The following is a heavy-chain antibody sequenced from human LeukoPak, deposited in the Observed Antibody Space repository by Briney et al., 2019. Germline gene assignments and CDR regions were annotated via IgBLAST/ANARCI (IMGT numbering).Heavy chain of an antibody. CDR1: GYTFTSYY. Sequence: ASVKVSCKASGYTFTSYYMHWVRQAPGQGLEWMGIINPSGGSTSYAQKFQGRVTFTRDTSVSTAYMELNSLTSEDTAVYYCARMYYYDTSGNPNWFDPWGQGTLVTVSS. D-gene: IGHD3-22*01. CDR2: INPSGGST. CDR3: ARMYYYDTSGNPNWFDP. J-gene: IGHJ5*02. V-gene: IGHV1-46*01.